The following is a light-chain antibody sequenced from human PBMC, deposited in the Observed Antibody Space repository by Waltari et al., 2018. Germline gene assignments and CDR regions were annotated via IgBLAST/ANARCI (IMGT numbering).Light chain of an antibody. CDR2: WAS. CDR1: QRILYNSDNKTC. J-gene: IGKJ1*01. Sequence: DIVMTHSPESLAVSLGERTTLNSKSSQRILYNSDNKTCLVWYQQKPGQPPKVLIYWASNRESGVPDRFSGSGSGTDFTLTISSLQAEDVAVYYCQQYFSYPWSFGQGTKVEIK. V-gene: IGKV4-1*01. CDR3: QQYFSYPWS.